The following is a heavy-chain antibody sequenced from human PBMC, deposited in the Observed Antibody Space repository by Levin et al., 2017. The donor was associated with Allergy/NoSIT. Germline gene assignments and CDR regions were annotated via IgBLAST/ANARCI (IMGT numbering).Heavy chain of an antibody. CDR3: SRDRDCSSTTCYTYYYYGMDV. V-gene: IGHV3-49*04. D-gene: IGHD2-2*02. CDR1: GFTFGDYA. Sequence: GGSLRLSCTASGFTFGDYAMSWVRQAPGKGLEWVGLIRSKAYGGTTEYAASVKGRFTISRDDSKSIAYLQMNSLKTEDTAVYYCSRDRDCSSTTCYTYYYYGMDVWGQGTTVTVSS. J-gene: IGHJ6*02. CDR2: IRSKAYGGTT.